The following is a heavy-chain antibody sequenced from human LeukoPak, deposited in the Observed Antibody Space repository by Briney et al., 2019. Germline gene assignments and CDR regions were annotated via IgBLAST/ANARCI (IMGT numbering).Heavy chain of an antibody. J-gene: IGHJ4*02. D-gene: IGHD3-10*01. Sequence: ASVKVSCKTSASGFSNYGFNWVRQAPGQGLEWMGLISAYNGNTKYAQKLQGRFTMTTDTSTSTAHLELRSLTSDDTAVYYCARDLDGSGSYYTDYWGQGTLVTVSS. CDR2: ISAYNGNT. CDR1: ASGFSNYG. V-gene: IGHV1-18*01. CDR3: ARDLDGSGSYYTDY.